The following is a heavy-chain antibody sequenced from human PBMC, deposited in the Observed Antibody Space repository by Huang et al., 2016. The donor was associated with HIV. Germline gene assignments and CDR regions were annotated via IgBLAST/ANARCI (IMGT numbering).Heavy chain of an antibody. CDR3: VRDPRIQSWLNYFDY. V-gene: IGHV3-74*01. J-gene: IGHJ4*02. CDR1: GFTFSSYW. Sequence: EVQLVESGGGLVQPGGSLRLSCAASGFTFSSYWMHWVRQAPGKGLFWGSRSNSDGSSSGYADSVKGRFTISRDNAKNTLYLQMNSLRAEDTAVYYCVRDPRIQSWLNYFDYWGQGTLVSVSS. D-gene: IGHD3-22*01. CDR2: SNSDGSSS.